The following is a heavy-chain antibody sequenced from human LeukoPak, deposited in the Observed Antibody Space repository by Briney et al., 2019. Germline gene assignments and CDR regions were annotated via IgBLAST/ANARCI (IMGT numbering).Heavy chain of an antibody. V-gene: IGHV3-21*01. CDR2: ISSSSSYI. CDR1: GFTFSSYS. J-gene: IGHJ3*02. D-gene: IGHD3-10*01. CDR3: ARATVRGVFAFDT. Sequence: GGSLRLSCAASGFTFSSYSMNWVRQAPGKGLEWVSSISSSSSYIYYADSVKGRFTISRDNAKNSLYLQMNSLRAEDTAVYYCARATVRGVFAFDTWGQGTMVTVSS.